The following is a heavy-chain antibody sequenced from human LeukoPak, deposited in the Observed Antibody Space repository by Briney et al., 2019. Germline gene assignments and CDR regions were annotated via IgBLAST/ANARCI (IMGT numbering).Heavy chain of an antibody. CDR1: GFTFSSYG. CDR3: AKTVAVAATWDY. CDR2: ISGSGGST. J-gene: IGHJ4*02. V-gene: IGHV3-23*01. D-gene: IGHD6-19*01. Sequence: PGGSLRLSCAASGFTFSSYGMSWVRQAPGKGLEWVSAISGSGGSTYYADSVKGRFTITRDNSKNTLYLQMNSLRAEDTAVYYCAKTVAVAATWDYWGQGTLVTVSS.